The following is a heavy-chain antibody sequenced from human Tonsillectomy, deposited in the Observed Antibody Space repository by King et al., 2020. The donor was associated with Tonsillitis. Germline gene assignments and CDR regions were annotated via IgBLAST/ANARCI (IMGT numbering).Heavy chain of an antibody. CDR1: GFTFSSYA. D-gene: IGHD6-19*01. Sequence: VQLVESGGGLVQPGGSLRLSCAASGFTFSSYAMGWVRQAPGKGLEWVSTISGSSYSTYYPDSVKGRFTISRDNSNQPLYLQIHSLGPEDTSLYYCAKLPHSSGWSSPFDYWGQGTLVTVSS. CDR3: AKLPHSSGWSSPFDY. J-gene: IGHJ4*02. V-gene: IGHV3-23*04. CDR2: ISGSSYST.